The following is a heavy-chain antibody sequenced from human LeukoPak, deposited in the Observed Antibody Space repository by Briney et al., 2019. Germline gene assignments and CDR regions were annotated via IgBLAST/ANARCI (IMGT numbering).Heavy chain of an antibody. J-gene: IGHJ4*02. Sequence: GGSLRLSCTASGFTFGDYAMSWVRQAPGKGLEWVGFVRSKAYGGTTEYAASVEGRFTISRDDSKSLAYLQMNSLQTADTAVYYCTRDTGIGSYSDYWGQGALVTVSS. V-gene: IGHV3-49*04. CDR3: TRDTGIGSYSDY. CDR2: VRSKAYGGTT. D-gene: IGHD2-8*02. CDR1: GFTFGDYA.